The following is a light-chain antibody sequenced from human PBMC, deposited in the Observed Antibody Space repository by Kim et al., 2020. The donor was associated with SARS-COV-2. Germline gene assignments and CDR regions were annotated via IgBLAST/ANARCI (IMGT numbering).Light chain of an antibody. CDR3: SSYAGSINLV. Sequence: QYVHISYTGARGNVVFYNYASWYQQPPGKPPKLMIYEVNKRPSGVPERFSGSKSGNTASLTVSGLQAEDEADYYCSSYAGSINLVFGGGTQLTVL. J-gene: IGLJ2*01. V-gene: IGLV2-8*01. CDR2: EVN. CDR1: RGNVVFYNY.